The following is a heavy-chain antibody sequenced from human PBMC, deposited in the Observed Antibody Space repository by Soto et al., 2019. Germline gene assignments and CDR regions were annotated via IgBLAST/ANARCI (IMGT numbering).Heavy chain of an antibody. CDR2: IYYSGST. CDR3: AREVLELPEATNGQVDI. V-gene: IGHV4-30-4*01. J-gene: IGHJ3*02. CDR1: GGSISSGDYY. Sequence: SETLSLTCTVSGGSISSGDYYWSWIRQPPGKGLEWIGYIYYSGSTYYNPSLKSRVTISVDTSKNQFSLKLSSVTAADTAVYYCAREVLELPEATNGQVDIWGQGTMVTVSS. D-gene: IGHD1-7*01.